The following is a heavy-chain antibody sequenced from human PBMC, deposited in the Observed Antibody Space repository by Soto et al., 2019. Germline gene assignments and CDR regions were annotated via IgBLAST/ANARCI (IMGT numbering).Heavy chain of an antibody. CDR1: GGSISGHY. V-gene: IGHV4-59*08. Sequence: SETLSLTCTVSGGSISGHYWSWIRQFPGKGLEWIGYVYYSGSTVYNPSLESRVTISADTSKNQFSLRLSSVTAADTAVYYCASSWGTTHHYYCYGMDVWGQGTTVTVSS. CDR3: ASSWGTTHHYYCYGMDV. CDR2: VYYSGST. D-gene: IGHD3-16*01. J-gene: IGHJ6*02.